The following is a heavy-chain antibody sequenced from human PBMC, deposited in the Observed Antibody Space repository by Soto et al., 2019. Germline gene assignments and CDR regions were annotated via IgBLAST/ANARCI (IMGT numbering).Heavy chain of an antibody. CDR1: GYGFSIHW. V-gene: IGHV5-51*01. Sequence: GESLKISCQGSGYGFSIHWVAWLRQMPGKVLEWVGFIYPGNSDTIYSTSFQGQVTISADLDLSTTYLQWDTLKPSDTAMYFCASDSHCSGGPCPMGGFDMWGQGTMVTVSS. CDR2: IYPGNSDT. D-gene: IGHD2-15*01. CDR3: ASDSHCSGGPCPMGGFDM. J-gene: IGHJ3*02.